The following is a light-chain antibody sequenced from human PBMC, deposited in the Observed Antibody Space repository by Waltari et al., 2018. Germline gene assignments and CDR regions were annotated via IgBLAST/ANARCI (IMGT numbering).Light chain of an antibody. Sequence: QSALTQPRSVSGSPGHSVTISCTGTSSDVGGYDYVSWYQQHPVKAPKLLIYDVNKRPSGVPDRFSGSRSGNTASLTISGLQADDEADYNCCSYAGRATWAFGGGTKLTVL. J-gene: IGLJ3*02. CDR2: DVN. CDR3: CSYAGRATWA. CDR1: SSDVGGYDY. V-gene: IGLV2-11*01.